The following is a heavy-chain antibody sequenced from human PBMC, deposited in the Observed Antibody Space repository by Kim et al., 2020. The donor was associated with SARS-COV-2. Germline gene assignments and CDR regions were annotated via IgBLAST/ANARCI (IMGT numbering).Heavy chain of an antibody. CDR2: IKQDGSEK. CDR1: GFTFSSYW. V-gene: IGHV3-7*01. CDR3: ARDVYYYDSSGYYYVAPHYYYYGMDV. D-gene: IGHD3-22*01. Sequence: GGSLRLSCAASGFTFSSYWMSWVRQAPGKGLEWVANIKQDGSEKYYVDSVKGRFTISRDNAKNSLYLQMNSLRAEDTAVYYCARDVYYYDSSGYYYVAPHYYYYGMDVWGQGTTVTVSS. J-gene: IGHJ6*02.